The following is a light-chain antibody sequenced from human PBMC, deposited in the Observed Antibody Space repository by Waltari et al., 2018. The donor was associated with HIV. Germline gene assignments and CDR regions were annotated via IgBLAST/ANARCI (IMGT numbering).Light chain of an antibody. CDR3: QSTDRSGTYWV. CDR2: QDT. CDR1: ALPKPY. V-gene: IGLV3-25*03. J-gene: IGLJ3*02. Sequence: SYALTQPPSVSVSPGPPARITCSGDALPKPYAYWFQQKPGQAPVLVIYQDTERPSGIPERLSGSSLGTMVTLTITGVQAEDEADYYCQSTDRSGTYWVFGGGTKLTVL.